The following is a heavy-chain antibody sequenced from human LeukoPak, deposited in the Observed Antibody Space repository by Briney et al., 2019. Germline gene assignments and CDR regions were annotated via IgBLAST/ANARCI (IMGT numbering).Heavy chain of an antibody. D-gene: IGHD3-3*01. J-gene: IGHJ4*02. V-gene: IGHV7-4-1*02. Sequence: ASVKVSCKATGYTFIGFTLNWMRQAPGQGLEWMGWINTNTGNPTYAQGFTGRFVFSLDTSVSTAYLQISSLKAEDTAVYYCARGSGVTIFGVVIIPPDYWGQGTLVTVSS. CDR3: ARGSGVTIFGVVIIPPDY. CDR2: INTNTGNP. CDR1: GYTFIGFT.